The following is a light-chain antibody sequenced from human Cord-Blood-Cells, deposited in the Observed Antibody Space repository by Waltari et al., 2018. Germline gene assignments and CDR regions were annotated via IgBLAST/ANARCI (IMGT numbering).Light chain of an antibody. CDR2: GAS. CDR3: QQYNNWPPYT. V-gene: IGKV3-15*01. Sequence: EIVMTQSTATLSVSPGERATLSCRASQSVSSNLAWYRQKPGQAPRLVIYGASTRATGIPARFSGSGSGTEFTLTISSLQSEDFAVYYCQQYNNWPPYTFGQGTKLEIK. CDR1: QSVSSN. J-gene: IGKJ2*01.